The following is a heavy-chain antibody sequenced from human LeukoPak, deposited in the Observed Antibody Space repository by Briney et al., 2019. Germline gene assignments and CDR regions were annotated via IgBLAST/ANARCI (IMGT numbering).Heavy chain of an antibody. D-gene: IGHD6-13*01. CDR2: ISGSGGST. CDR1: GFTFSSYA. V-gene: IGHV3-23*01. Sequence: PGGSLRLSCAASGFTFSSYAMSWVRQAPGKGLEWVSTISGSGGSTYYADSVKGRFTISRDNSKNTLYLQMNSLRAEDTAVYYCAKDGRPGQQFVECFEDWGQGTLVTVSS. J-gene: IGHJ4*02. CDR3: AKDGRPGQQFVECFED.